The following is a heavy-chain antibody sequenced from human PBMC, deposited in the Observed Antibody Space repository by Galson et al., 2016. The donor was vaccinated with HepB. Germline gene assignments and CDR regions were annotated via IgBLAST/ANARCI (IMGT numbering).Heavy chain of an antibody. V-gene: IGHV3-30*18. CDR3: AKDPYYYGSGSYYFDY. J-gene: IGHJ4*02. D-gene: IGHD3-10*01. Sequence: SLRLSCAASAFTFSTYGMHWVRQAPGKGLEWVAVISYDGSKNYYADSVKGRFAISRDNSKNTLYLQMNSLRTEDTAVYYGAKDPYYYGSGSYYFDYWGQGTLVTVSS. CDR1: AFTFSTYG. CDR2: ISYDGSKN.